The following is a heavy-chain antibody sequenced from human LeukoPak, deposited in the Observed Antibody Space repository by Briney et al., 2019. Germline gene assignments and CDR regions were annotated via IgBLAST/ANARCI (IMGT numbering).Heavy chain of an antibody. CDR1: GFTFSSYD. CDR3: ARDYAFGVAGTFGY. V-gene: IGHV3-13*01. J-gene: IGHJ4*02. CDR2: IGTAGDT. Sequence: GGSLRLSCAASGFTFSSYDMHWVRQATGKGLEWVSAIGTAGDTYYPGSVKGRFTISRENAKNSLYLQMNSLRAEDTAVYYCARDYAFGVAGTFGYWGQGTLVTVSS. D-gene: IGHD6-19*01.